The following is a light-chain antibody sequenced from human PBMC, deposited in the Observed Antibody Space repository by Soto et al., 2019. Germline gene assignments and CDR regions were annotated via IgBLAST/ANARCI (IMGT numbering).Light chain of an antibody. CDR1: QSIRSN. V-gene: IGKV3-15*01. CDR3: QQYHIWPPWT. J-gene: IGKJ1*01. CDR2: GAS. Sequence: EIVMTQSPDTLSVSPGEGATLSCRVSQSIRSNLAWYQQRPGQAPRLLMYGASTRADGLPARFTGSGSGTEFTLTISSLQSEDFAVYYCQQYHIWPPWTSGQGTKVDIK.